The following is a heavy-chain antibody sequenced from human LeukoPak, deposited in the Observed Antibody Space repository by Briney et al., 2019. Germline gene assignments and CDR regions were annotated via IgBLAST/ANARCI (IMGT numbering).Heavy chain of an antibody. J-gene: IGHJ4*02. CDR1: GYTFTGYY. Sequence: ASVKVSCKASGYTFTGYYMLWVRQAPGQGLEWLGWINPHSGGTNYVQRFQGRVTMTRDTSISTAYMELNRLTSDDTAVYYCARDQLNTLEGPGNWGQGTLVTVSS. CDR3: ARDQLNTLEGPGN. CDR2: INPHSGGT. V-gene: IGHV1-2*02. D-gene: IGHD1-1*01.